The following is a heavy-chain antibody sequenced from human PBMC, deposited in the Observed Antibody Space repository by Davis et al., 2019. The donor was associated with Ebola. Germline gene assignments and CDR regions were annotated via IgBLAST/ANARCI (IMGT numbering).Heavy chain of an antibody. CDR2: IYHSGST. Sequence: MPSETLSLTCSVSGGSISTYYWGWIRQPPGKGLEWIGSIYHSGSTYYNPSLKSRVTISVDTSKNQFSLKLTSVTAADTAVYYCARGRSRQWLIRGSFGYWGQGTLVTVSS. CDR1: GGSISTYY. J-gene: IGHJ4*02. V-gene: IGHV4-39*07. D-gene: IGHD6-19*01. CDR3: ARGRSRQWLIRGSFGY.